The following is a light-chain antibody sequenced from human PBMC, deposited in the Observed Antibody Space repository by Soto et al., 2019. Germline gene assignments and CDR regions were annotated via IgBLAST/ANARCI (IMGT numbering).Light chain of an antibody. CDR2: GTN. J-gene: IGLJ2*01. V-gene: IGLV1-44*01. CDR1: GSGNGTNT. CDR3: AAWDGSLNNVL. Sequence: QSVLIQPTSASGTPGQRVTISCCGNGSGNGTNTVNWYRQLPAPAPKLLIYGTNQRPSGVPERFSGSKSGTSASLAICGLQSEDEADYYCAAWDGSLNNVLFGGGTKVTGL.